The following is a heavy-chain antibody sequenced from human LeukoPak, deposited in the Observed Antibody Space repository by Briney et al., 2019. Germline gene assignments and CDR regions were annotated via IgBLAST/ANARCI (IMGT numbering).Heavy chain of an antibody. J-gene: IGHJ4*02. V-gene: IGHV3-23*01. CDR2: ITGSGGST. CDR3: AKDQNTVATAPFDY. Sequence: GGSLRLSCATSGFTFNNFAMTWVRQAPGKGLEWVSAITGSGGSTYFADSVKGRFTISRDNSKNTVYLQMNSLRAEDTAVYYCAKDQNTVATAPFDYWGQGTLVTVSS. CDR1: GFTFNNFA. D-gene: IGHD4-17*01.